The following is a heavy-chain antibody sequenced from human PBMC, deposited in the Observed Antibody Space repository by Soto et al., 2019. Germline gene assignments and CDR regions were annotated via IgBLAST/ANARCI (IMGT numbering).Heavy chain of an antibody. CDR3: ARDCSGGSCYLDY. Sequence: GGSLRLSCAASGFTFSSYAMHWVRQAPGKGLEWVAVISYDGSNKYYADSVKGRFTISRDNSKNTLYLQMNSLRAEDTAVYYCARDCSGGSCYLDYWGQGTLVTVSS. V-gene: IGHV3-30-3*01. D-gene: IGHD2-15*01. J-gene: IGHJ4*02. CDR2: ISYDGSNK. CDR1: GFTFSSYA.